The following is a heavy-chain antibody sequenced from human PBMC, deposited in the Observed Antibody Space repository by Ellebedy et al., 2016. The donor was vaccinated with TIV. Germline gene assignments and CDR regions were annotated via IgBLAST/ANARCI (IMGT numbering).Heavy chain of an antibody. V-gene: IGHV4-61*01. CDR2: VHKNGAT. Sequence: MPSETLSLTCTVSGGSVDSPNHYWTLIRQPPGKGLEWVACVHKNGATKYNPSLQSRVTMSVDTSANEFSLSLRSVTAADTAVYYCARGPNTAILPNLMKYFDPWGQGTLVTVSS. D-gene: IGHD2/OR15-2a*01. CDR1: GGSVDSPNHY. J-gene: IGHJ5*02. CDR3: ARGPNTAILPNLMKYFDP.